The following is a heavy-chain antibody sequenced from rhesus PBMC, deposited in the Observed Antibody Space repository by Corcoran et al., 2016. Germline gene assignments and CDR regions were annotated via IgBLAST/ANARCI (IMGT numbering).Heavy chain of an antibody. V-gene: IGHV4-122*02. D-gene: IGHD4-29*01. CDR2: ITYSGST. CDR3: AREIGSSYKNWYFDL. CDR1: GGSITSGYYY. Sequence: QVQLQESGPGLVKPSETLSLTCAVSGGSITSGYYYWSWIRQPPGKGLEWIGYITYSGSTSYNPSLQSRVTISRDTSKNQFSRKLSSVTAADTAVYYCAREIGSSYKNWYFDLWGPGTPITISS. J-gene: IGHJ2*01.